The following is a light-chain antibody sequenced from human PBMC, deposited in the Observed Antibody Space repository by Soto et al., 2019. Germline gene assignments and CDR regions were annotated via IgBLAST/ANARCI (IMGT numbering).Light chain of an antibody. CDR3: SSYTITSTWV. V-gene: IGLV2-14*01. J-gene: IGLJ3*02. CDR1: SNDVGIYNY. Sequence: QSVLTQPASVSGSPGQSITISCTGTSNDVGIYNYASWYQQHPGKAPILIIYEVTNRPSGVSDRFSGSKSDNTASLTISGLQAEDEADYYCSSYTITSTWVFGGGTKLTVL. CDR2: EVT.